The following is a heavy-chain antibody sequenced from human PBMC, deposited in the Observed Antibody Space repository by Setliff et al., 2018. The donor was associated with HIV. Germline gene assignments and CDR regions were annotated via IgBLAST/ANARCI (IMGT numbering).Heavy chain of an antibody. J-gene: IGHJ4*02. CDR3: AHGYCSGGSCYHAY. CDR1: GFAVNTTGVS. D-gene: IGHD2-15*01. Sequence: ESGPKLVNPTQTLRLTCTLSGFAVNTTGVSVGWIRQPPGKALDWLALIYWDDDWRYRPSLKSRLTISKYNSKNHVVLTMTNMDPVDTAIYYCAHGYCSGGSCYHAYWSQGTLFTVSS. V-gene: IGHV2-5*02. CDR2: IYWDDDW.